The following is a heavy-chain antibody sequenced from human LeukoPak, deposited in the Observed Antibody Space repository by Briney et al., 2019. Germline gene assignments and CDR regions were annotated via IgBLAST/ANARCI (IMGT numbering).Heavy chain of an antibody. CDR2: ISGTGGST. Sequence: GGSLRLSCAASGFTFSNYAMSWVRQAPGKGLEWVAGISGTGGSTHYADSVKGRFIISRDNSKNTVYLQMRSLRVEHTAVYYCAKVVAGNIDYYFDYWGQGILVAVSS. CDR3: AKVVAGNIDYYFDY. D-gene: IGHD2/OR15-2a*01. V-gene: IGHV3-23*01. CDR1: GFTFSNYA. J-gene: IGHJ4*02.